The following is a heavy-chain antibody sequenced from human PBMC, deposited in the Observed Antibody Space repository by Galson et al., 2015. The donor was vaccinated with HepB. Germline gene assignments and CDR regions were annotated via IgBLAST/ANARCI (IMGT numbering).Heavy chain of an antibody. CDR3: ARESGMVGKLSVFVSPRIRRVAYNWFDP. CDR1: GFTFSSYW. D-gene: IGHD3-16*02. CDR2: IKQDGSEK. V-gene: IGHV3-7*01. J-gene: IGHJ5*02. Sequence: SLRLSCAASGFTFSSYWMSWVRQAPGKGLEWVANIKQDGSEKYYVDSVKGRFTISRDNAKNSLYLQMNSLRAEDTAVYYCARESGMVGKLSVFVSPRIRRVAYNWFDPWGQGTLVTVSS.